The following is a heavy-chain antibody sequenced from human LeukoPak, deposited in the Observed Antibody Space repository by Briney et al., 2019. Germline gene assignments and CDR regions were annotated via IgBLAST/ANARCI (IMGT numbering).Heavy chain of an antibody. Sequence: PGGSLRLSCAASGFTFSTYWMHWVRQAPGKGLEWIGEINHSGNTNYNPSLKSRVTISVDTSTNQFSLKLSSVTAADTAVYYCVTEPGYCTGGRCYGGWFDPWGQGTLVTVSS. CDR1: GFTFSTYW. D-gene: IGHD2-15*01. V-gene: IGHV4-34*01. CDR2: INHSGNT. CDR3: VTEPGYCTGGRCYGGWFDP. J-gene: IGHJ5*02.